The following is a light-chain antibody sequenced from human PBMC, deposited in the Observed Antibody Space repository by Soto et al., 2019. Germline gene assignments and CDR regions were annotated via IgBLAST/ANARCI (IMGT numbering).Light chain of an antibody. V-gene: IGKV3-20*01. CDR1: QSVSSSY. CDR2: GAS. J-gene: IGKJ1*01. Sequence: EIVLTQSPGTLSLSPGERATLSCRTSQSVSSSYLAWYQQKPGQAPRLLIYGASSRATGIPDRFSGSGSGTDFTLTISTLKPEDFAVYYCQQYGRSWWTFGQGTKLEIK. CDR3: QQYGRSWWT.